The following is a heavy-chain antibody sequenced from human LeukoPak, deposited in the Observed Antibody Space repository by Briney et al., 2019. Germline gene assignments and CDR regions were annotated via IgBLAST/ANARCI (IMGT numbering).Heavy chain of an antibody. J-gene: IGHJ4*02. V-gene: IGHV3-7*01. CDR3: ARLPYYYDSSGYYYFDY. CDR2: IKQDGSEK. Sequence: PGGSLRLSCAASGFTFSSHWMSWVRQAPGKGLEWVANIKQDGSEKYYVDSVKGRFTISRDNAKNSLYLQMNSLRAEDTAVYYCARLPYYYDSSGYYYFDYWGQGTLVTVSS. CDR1: GFTFSSHW. D-gene: IGHD3-22*01.